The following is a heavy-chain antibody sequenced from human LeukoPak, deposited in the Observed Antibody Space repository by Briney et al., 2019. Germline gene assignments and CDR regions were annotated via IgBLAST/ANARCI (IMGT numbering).Heavy chain of an antibody. CDR2: IIPILGIA. V-gene: IGHV1-69*04. Sequence: SVKVSCKASGGTFSSYAISWVRQAPGQGLEWMGRIIPILGIANYAQKLQGRVTITADKSTSTAYMELSSLRSEDTAVYYCARDRADLGPANFDYWGQGTLVTVSS. CDR1: GGTFSSYA. J-gene: IGHJ4*02. CDR3: ARDRADLGPANFDY.